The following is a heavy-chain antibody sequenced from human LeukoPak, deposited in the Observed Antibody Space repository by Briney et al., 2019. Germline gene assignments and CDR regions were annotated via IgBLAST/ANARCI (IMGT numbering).Heavy chain of an antibody. V-gene: IGHV1-18*01. CDR1: GYSFTSYG. CDR3: ARGLGGWLVQRGWFDP. J-gene: IGHJ5*02. D-gene: IGHD6-19*01. Sequence: ASVKVSCKASGYSFTSYGISWVRQAPGQGLEWMGWISAYNGNTNYAQKLQGRVTMTTDTSTSTAYMELRSLRSDDTAVYYCARGLGGWLVQRGWFDPWGQGTLVTVSS. CDR2: ISAYNGNT.